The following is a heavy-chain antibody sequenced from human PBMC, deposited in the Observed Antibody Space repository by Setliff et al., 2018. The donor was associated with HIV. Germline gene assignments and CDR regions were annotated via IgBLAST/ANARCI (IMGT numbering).Heavy chain of an antibody. CDR1: GGSIGSYY. Sequence: TSETLSLTCTVSGGSIGSYYWNWIRQPPGKGLEWIGYIYYSGRTNYNPSLKSRVTMSVDTSKNQFSLNLSSVTAADTAVYYCARVGGGYAFDIWGQGTMVTVSS. CDR2: IYYSGRT. D-gene: IGHD3-10*01. J-gene: IGHJ3*02. CDR3: ARVGGGYAFDI. V-gene: IGHV4-59*01.